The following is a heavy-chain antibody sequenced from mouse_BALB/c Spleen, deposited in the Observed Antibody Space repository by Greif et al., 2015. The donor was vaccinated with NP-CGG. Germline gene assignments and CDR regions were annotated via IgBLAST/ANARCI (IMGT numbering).Heavy chain of an antibody. D-gene: IGHD2-1*01. J-gene: IGHJ2*01. V-gene: IGHV1-69*02. CDR2: IDPSDSET. CDR3: ASGGNYDFFDY. CDR1: GYTFTSYW. Sequence: VQLQQSGAELVKPGAPMKLSCKASGYTFTSYWMNWVKQRPGRGLEWIGRIDPSDSETHYNQKFKDKATLTEDKSSSTAYIQLSSLTSEDSAVYYCASGGNYDFFDYWGQVTTLTVSS.